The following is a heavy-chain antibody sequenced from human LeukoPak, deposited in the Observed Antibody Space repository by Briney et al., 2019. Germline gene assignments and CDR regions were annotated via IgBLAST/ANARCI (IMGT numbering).Heavy chain of an antibody. Sequence: PSETLSLTCTVSGGSISSGGYYWSWIRQHPGKGLEWIGYIYYSGSTYYNPSLKSRVTISVDTSKNQFSLKLSSVTAADTAVYYCARGGTLRFLGDAGWFDPWGQGTLVTVSS. V-gene: IGHV4-31*03. CDR1: GGSISSGGYY. D-gene: IGHD3-3*01. J-gene: IGHJ5*02. CDR2: IYYSGST. CDR3: ARGGTLRFLGDAGWFDP.